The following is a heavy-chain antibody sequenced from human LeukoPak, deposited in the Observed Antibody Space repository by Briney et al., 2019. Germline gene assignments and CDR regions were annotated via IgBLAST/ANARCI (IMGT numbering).Heavy chain of an antibody. CDR2: IYYSGST. CDR3: ATITSYDSSGYPPF. D-gene: IGHD3-22*01. CDR1: GGSISSYY. Sequence: SETLSLTCTVSGGSISSYYWGWIRQPPGKGLEWIGSIYYSGSTYYNPSLKSRVTISVDTSKNQFSLKLSSVTAADTAVYYCATITSYDSSGYPPFWGQGTLVTVSS. V-gene: IGHV4-39*01. J-gene: IGHJ4*02.